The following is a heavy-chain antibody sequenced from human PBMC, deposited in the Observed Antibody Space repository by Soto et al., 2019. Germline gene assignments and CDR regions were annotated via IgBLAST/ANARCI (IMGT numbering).Heavy chain of an antibody. Sequence: QITLKESGPTLVKPTQTLTLTCTFSAFSLSTGGVGVGWIRQPPGKALEWLALIYWDDDKRYSPSLRSRLTITKYTSKNQVVLTMTNMYPVDTATYYCIQSRCGGDCLQSYASYYDYGMDVWGQGTTVTVSS. CDR3: IQSRCGGDCLQSYASYYDYGMDV. CDR2: IYWDDDK. V-gene: IGHV2-5*02. D-gene: IGHD2-21*02. J-gene: IGHJ6*02. CDR1: AFSLSTGGVG.